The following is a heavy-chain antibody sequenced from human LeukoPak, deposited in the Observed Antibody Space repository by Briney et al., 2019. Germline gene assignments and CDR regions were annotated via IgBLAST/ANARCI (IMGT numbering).Heavy chain of an antibody. J-gene: IGHJ4*02. CDR1: GFTFSNYW. CDR3: ARDKVVGATKFDS. V-gene: IGHV3-7*01. CDR2: IKQDGGEK. Sequence: GGSLGLSCAASGFTFSNYWMAWVRQAPGKGLEWVANIKQDGGEKYYVDSVKGRFTISRDNAENSLFLQMTGLRAEDTAVYYCARDKVVGATKFDSWGQGTLVSVSS. D-gene: IGHD1-26*01.